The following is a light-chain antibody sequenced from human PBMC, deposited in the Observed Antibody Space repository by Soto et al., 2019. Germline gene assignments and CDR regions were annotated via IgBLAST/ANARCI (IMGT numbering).Light chain of an antibody. J-gene: IGLJ3*02. CDR2: DVT. Sequence: QSALTQPRSVSGSPGQSVTISCTGTSSDVGGHNYVSWYQQHPGKAPKLMIYDVTERPSGVPDRFSGSKSGNTASLTISGLQAEDEADYYCCSYAGSYTGVFGGGTKLTVL. CDR1: SSDVGGHNY. CDR3: CSYAGSYTGV. V-gene: IGLV2-11*01.